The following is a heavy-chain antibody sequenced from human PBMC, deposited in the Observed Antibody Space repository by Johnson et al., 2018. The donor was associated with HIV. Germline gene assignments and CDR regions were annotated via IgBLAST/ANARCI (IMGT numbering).Heavy chain of an antibody. CDR3: ARERWDIAAAGTDAFDI. D-gene: IGHD6-13*01. J-gene: IGHJ3*02. CDR2: ISGSGGST. CDR1: GFTFSSYA. Sequence: VQLVESGGGVVQPGRSLRLSCAASGFTFSSYAMSWVRQAPGKGLEWVSAISGSGGSTYYADSVKGRFTISRDSSKNTLYLQMNSLRAEDTAVYYCARERWDIAAAGTDAFDIWGQGTMVTVSS. V-gene: IGHV3-23*04.